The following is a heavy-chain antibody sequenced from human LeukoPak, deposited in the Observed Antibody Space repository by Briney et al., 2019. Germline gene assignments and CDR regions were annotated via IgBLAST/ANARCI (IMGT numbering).Heavy chain of an antibody. CDR3: ARRLTQYDCFDP. D-gene: IGHD2-2*01. J-gene: IGHJ5*02. V-gene: IGHV6-1*01. Sequence: SQTLSLTCAISGDSVSSNSVTWNWIRQSPSRGLEWLGRTYYRSTWYNDYAGSVRGRITVNPDTSKNQFSLHLNSVTPEDTAVYYYARRLTQYDCFDPWGQGILVTVSS. CDR2: TYYRSTWYN. CDR1: GDSVSSNSVT.